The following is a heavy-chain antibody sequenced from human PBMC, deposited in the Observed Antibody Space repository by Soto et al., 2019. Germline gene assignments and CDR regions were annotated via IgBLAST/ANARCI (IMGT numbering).Heavy chain of an antibody. J-gene: IGHJ1*01. V-gene: IGHV3-30-3*01. CDR1: GFTFSSFA. D-gene: IGHD3-3*01. Sequence: VQLVESGGGVVQPGRSLRLSCAASGFTFSSFAMHWVRQAPGKGLEWVAVISYDGSNKYYADSVKGRFTISRDNSKNTLYLQMNSLRAEDTAVYYCARDRGYDFWSGSGYFQHWGQGTLVTVSS. CDR2: ISYDGSNK. CDR3: ARDRGYDFWSGSGYFQH.